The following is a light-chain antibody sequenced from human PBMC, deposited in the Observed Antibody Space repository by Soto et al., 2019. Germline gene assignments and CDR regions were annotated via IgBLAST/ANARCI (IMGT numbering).Light chain of an antibody. CDR2: GAY. V-gene: IGKV3-20*01. J-gene: IGKJ4*01. Sequence: IVLTQSPGTLSLSPGERATLSCRASQTISSGYLAWYQQKPGQAPRLLIYGAYSRAAGIPDRFSGSGSGTDFTVTISRVEPADFAVYHCQQYDKSPLTFGVGTKMEIK. CDR1: QTISSGY. CDR3: QQYDKSPLT.